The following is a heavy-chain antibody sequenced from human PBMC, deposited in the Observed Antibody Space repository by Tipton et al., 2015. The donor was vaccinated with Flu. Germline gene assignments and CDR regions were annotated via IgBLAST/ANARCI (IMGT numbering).Heavy chain of an antibody. CDR3: ARDVLVPTRGGRFYYFDY. V-gene: IGHV4-4*07. J-gene: IGHJ4*02. D-gene: IGHD2-2*01. Sequence: TLSLTCTVSGGSISSYYWSWIRQPAGKGLEWIGRIYTSGSTNYNPSLKSRVTMSVDTSKNPFSLKLSSVTAADTAVYYCARDVLVPTRGGRFYYFDYWGQGPLVTVSS. CDR2: IYTSGST. CDR1: GGSISSYY.